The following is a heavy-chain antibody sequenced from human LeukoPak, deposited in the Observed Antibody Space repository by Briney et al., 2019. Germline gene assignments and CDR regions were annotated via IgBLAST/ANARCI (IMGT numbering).Heavy chain of an antibody. V-gene: IGHV6-1*01. CDR3: ARGPTDYGDPTWFDP. Sequence: SQTLSLTCAISGDSVSRNNAAWNWIRQSPSRGLEWLGRTYYSSKWYNDYALSVKSRITINPDTSENQFSLQLNSVTPEDTAVYYCARGPTDYGDPTWFDPWGQGTLVTVSS. D-gene: IGHD4-17*01. J-gene: IGHJ5*02. CDR1: GDSVSRNNAA. CDR2: TYYSSKWYN.